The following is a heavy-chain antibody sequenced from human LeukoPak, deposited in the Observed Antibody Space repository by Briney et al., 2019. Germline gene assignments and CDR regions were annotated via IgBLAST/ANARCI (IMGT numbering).Heavy chain of an antibody. CDR3: ARGRGVVISAFDI. J-gene: IGHJ3*02. D-gene: IGHD3-22*01. CDR2: ISYDGSNK. Sequence: PGRSLRLSCTASGFTFGDYAMTWVRQAPGKGLEWVAVISYDGSNKYYADSVKGRFTISRDNSKNTLYLQMNSLRAEDTAVYYCARGRGVVISAFDIWGQGTMVTVSS. CDR1: GFTFGDYA. V-gene: IGHV3-30*04.